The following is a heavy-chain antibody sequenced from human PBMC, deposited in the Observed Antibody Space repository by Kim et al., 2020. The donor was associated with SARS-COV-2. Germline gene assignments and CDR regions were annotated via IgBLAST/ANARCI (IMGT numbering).Heavy chain of an antibody. V-gene: IGHV3-30*07. CDR3: ARDVSTVDGTGRWFDP. J-gene: IGHJ5*02. Sequence: DHVQGRLPRSRDNSKNTLNLQMNSLRAEDTAVYYCARDVSTVDGTGRWFDPWGQGTLVTVSS. D-gene: IGHD3-10*01.